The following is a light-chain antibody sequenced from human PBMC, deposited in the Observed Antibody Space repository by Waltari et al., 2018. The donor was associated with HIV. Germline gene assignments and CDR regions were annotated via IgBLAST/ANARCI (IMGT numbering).Light chain of an antibody. J-gene: IGKJ4*01. CDR1: QNVFYSSNNRNY. CDR2: WAS. CDR3: QQTYTIPPT. Sequence: DIVMTQSPDSLAVSLGERATIQSKSSQNVFYSSNNRNYLSWYQQKPGQPPKLIIYWASSRQSGVPDRFSGSGSGTDFTLTISSLQAEDVAVYFCQQTYTIPPTFGGGTKVEIK. V-gene: IGKV4-1*01.